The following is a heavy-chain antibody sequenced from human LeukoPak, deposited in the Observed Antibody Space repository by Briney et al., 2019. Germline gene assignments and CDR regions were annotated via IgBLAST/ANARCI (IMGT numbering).Heavy chain of an antibody. CDR3: ARGPSGYHNT. V-gene: IGHV3-21*01. CDR1: GFTFSSYS. CDR2: ITSSSSYI. D-gene: IGHD5-12*01. Sequence: PGVSLRLSCAASGFTFSSYSMNWVRQAPGKGLEWVSSITSSSSYIYYADSVKGRFTISRDNAKNSLYLQMNSLRAEDTAVYYCARGPSGYHNTGGQGTLVTVSS. J-gene: IGHJ1*01.